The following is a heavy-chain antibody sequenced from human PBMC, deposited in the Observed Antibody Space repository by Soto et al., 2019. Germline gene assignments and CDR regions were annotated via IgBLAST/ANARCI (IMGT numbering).Heavy chain of an antibody. V-gene: IGHV1-18*01. D-gene: IGHD5-18*01. CDR3: ARDIVDTNIVHYYGMDV. CDR1: GYTFAAYG. Sequence: QVQLVQSGAEVKNPGASVKVSCKASGYTFAAYGICWVRQAPGQGLEWMGWISGYNGNTIYAQNLQGRVAMTTDTSTSTAYMVLRSLRSDDTAVYYCARDIVDTNIVHYYGMDVWGQGTTVTVS. J-gene: IGHJ6*02. CDR2: ISGYNGNT.